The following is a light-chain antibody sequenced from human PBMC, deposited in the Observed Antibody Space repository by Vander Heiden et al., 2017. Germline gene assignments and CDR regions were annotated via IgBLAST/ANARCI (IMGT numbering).Light chain of an antibody. J-gene: IGKJ3*01. CDR1: QSISSY. CDR3: QQSDSNVFT. Sequence: DIQMTQSPFSLSASVGDRVTITCRASQSISSYLKWYQQKPGKATKLLSYAASSLQSGVPSRFSGSGSGTDFTLTISRLKPEDFATYYCQQSDSNVFTFGPGTKVXIK. CDR2: AAS. V-gene: IGKV1-39*01.